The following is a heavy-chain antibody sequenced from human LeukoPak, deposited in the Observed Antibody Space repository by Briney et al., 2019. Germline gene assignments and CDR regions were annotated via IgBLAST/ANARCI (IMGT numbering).Heavy chain of an antibody. CDR3: AREEIAAAGRGLQH. J-gene: IGHJ1*01. D-gene: IGHD6-13*01. Sequence: GASVTVSFKASGYTFSIHYMHWVRQAPGQGREWMGLINPTGTSTLYAHKFQGRVTMTRDMSTSTVYMELSSLRSEDTAVYYCAREEIAAAGRGLQHWGQGTLVTVSS. V-gene: IGHV1-46*01. CDR1: GYTFSIHY. CDR2: INPTGTST.